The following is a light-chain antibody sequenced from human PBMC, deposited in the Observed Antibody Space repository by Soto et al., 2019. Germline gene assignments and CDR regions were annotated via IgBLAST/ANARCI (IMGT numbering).Light chain of an antibody. CDR2: DAS. Sequence: DIQMTQSPSTLSASVGDTVTVTCRASQSVSGWLAWYQQKPGGAPKLLIYDASAIPRGVPSRFSGSGSGTNLTLPVATLQPDDFATYNCQHYESFSGTFGPGTKVDLK. CDR1: QSVSGW. CDR3: QHYESFSGT. V-gene: IGKV1-5*01. J-gene: IGKJ3*01.